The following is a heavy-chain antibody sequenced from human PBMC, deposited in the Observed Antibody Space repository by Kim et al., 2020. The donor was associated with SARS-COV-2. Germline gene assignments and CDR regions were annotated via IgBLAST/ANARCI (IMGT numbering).Heavy chain of an antibody. J-gene: IGHJ3*02. V-gene: IGHV4-59*01. Sequence: SETLSLTCTVSGGSISTYYWNWIRQPPGKGLEWIGYISYTGNTNYNPSLKSRVTISMDTPVNQFSLKLTSVTAAETAVYYCARSIASSPRDAFDIWGQGTVVTVSS. CDR1: GGSISTYY. CDR2: ISYTGNT. CDR3: ARSIASSPRDAFDI.